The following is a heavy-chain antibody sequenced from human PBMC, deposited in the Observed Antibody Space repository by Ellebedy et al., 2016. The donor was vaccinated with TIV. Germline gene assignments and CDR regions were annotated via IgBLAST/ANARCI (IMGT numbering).Heavy chain of an antibody. Sequence: SETLSLXXTVSGGSISSYYWSWIRQPPGKGLEWIGYIYYSGSTNYNPSLKSRVTISVDTSKNQFSLKLSSVTAADTAVYYCARLGIGVVAAAPFDYWGQGTLVTVSS. V-gene: IGHV4-59*12. D-gene: IGHD2-15*01. CDR3: ARLGIGVVAAAPFDY. CDR1: GGSISSYY. CDR2: IYYSGST. J-gene: IGHJ4*02.